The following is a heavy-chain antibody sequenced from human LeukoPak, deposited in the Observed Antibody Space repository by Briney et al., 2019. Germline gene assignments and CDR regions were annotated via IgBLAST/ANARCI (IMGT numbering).Heavy chain of an antibody. J-gene: IGHJ3*02. CDR2: FDPEDGET. CDR3: ATDKGGPGTTFHDPFDN. CDR1: GHTLSEIS. Sequence: ASVKVSCKVSGHTLSEISMHWVRQAPGKGLEWMGSFDPEDGETMYAENFQRRFTMTEDTSRDTAYMELSSLRSEDTAVYFCATDKGGPGTTFHDPFDNWGQGTMVTVSS. V-gene: IGHV1-24*01. D-gene: IGHD1-7*01.